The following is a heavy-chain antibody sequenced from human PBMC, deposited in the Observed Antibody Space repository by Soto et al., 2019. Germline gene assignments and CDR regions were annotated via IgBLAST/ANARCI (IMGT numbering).Heavy chain of an antibody. Sequence: SATLSLTCAVYGGSFSCYYWSWIRQPPGKGLEWIGEINHSGSTNYNPSLKSRVTISVDTSKNQFSLKLSSVTAADTAVYYCARXLPGGLRFPYYYYGMDVWGQGTTVTVSS. V-gene: IGHV4-34*01. CDR1: GGSFSCYY. CDR3: ARXLPGGLRFPYYYYGMDV. CDR2: INHSGST. D-gene: IGHD5-12*01. J-gene: IGHJ6*01.